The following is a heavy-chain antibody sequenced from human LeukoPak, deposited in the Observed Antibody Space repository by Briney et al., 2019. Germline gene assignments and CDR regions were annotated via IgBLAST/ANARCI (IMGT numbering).Heavy chain of an antibody. CDR1: GYTFTSYD. D-gene: IGHD5-24*01. CDR2: MNTNSGNT. CDR3: ARGLATIFNMYNWFDR. J-gene: IGHJ5*02. V-gene: IGHV1-8*03. Sequence: ASVKVSFKASGYTFTSYDINWVRPATGQRLEWMGWMNTNSGNTGNAHKFQGRVTITTNTSISTAYMELSNLRSEDTAVYYCARGLATIFNMYNWFDRCGRGTLATVTS.